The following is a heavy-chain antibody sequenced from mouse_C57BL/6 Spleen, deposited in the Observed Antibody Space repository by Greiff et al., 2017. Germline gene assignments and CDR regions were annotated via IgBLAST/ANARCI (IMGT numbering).Heavy chain of an antibody. V-gene: IGHV1-5*01. CDR1: GYTFTSYW. D-gene: IGHD1-1*01. J-gene: IGHJ4*01. Sequence: EVQLQQSGTVLARPGASVKMSCKTSGYTFTSYWMHWVKQRPGQGLEWIGAIYPGNSDTSYNQKFKGKAKLTAVTSASTAYMELSSLTNEDSAVYYCTRSYYGSSYEGNAMDYWGQGTSVTVSS. CDR3: TRSYYGSSYEGNAMDY. CDR2: IYPGNSDT.